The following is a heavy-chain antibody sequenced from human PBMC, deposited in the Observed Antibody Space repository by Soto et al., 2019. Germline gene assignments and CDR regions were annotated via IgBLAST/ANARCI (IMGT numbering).Heavy chain of an antibody. D-gene: IGHD2-15*01. CDR1: GFTFSSYG. J-gene: IGHJ4*02. V-gene: IGHV3-30*18. CDR2: ISYDGSNK. Sequence: QVQLVESGGGVVQPGRSLRLSCAASGFTFSSYGMHWVRQAPGKGLEWVAVISYDGSNKYYADSVKGRFTISRDNSKNTQYLQMNILIAEDRAVYNCAKGSRRLGYCSCGSCLLHDYWGQGTLVTVSS. CDR3: AKGSRRLGYCSCGSCLLHDY.